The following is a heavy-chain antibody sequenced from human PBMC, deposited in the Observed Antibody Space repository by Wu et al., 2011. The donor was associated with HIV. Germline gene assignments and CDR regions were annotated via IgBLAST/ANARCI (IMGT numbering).Heavy chain of an antibody. J-gene: IGHJ5*02. CDR2: ITPVFGST. Sequence: QVHLVQSGAEVKKPGSSVKVSCKASGGTFRSYAFNWVRQAPGQGLEWMGRITPVFGSTDYAQKFQGRITITADDFMSTVYVELNRLTLEDTAVYFCARGRRVVPAADNNWLPTLGTREPRYIVSS. CDR3: ARGRRVVPAADNNWLPTL. D-gene: IGHD2-2*01. CDR1: GGTFRSYA. V-gene: IGHV1-69*15.